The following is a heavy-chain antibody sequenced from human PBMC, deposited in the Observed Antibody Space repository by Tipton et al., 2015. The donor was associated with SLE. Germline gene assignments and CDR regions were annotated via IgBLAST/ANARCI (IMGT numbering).Heavy chain of an antibody. D-gene: IGHD4-11*01. V-gene: IGHV4-4*08. CDR3: ARALDDYIAFDI. CDR1: GGSISSYY. CDR2: IYTGGST. J-gene: IGHJ3*02. Sequence: TLSLTCTVSGGSISSYYWSWIRQPPGKGLEWIGYIYTGGSTNYNPSLKSRVTISVDTSKNQFSLKLSSVTAADTAVYYCARALDDYIAFDIWGQGTMVTVSS.